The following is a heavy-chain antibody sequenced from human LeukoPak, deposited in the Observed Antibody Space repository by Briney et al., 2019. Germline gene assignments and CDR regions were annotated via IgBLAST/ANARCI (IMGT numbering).Heavy chain of an antibody. J-gene: IGHJ6*03. CDR1: GFTFSSYS. V-gene: IGHV3-21*01. CDR3: ARGSRIWLNYYYYMDV. CDR2: ISSSSSYI. Sequence: GGSLRLSWAASGFTFSSYSMNWVRQAPGKGLEWVSSISSSSSYIYYADSVKGRFTISRDNAKNSLYLQMNSLRAEDTVVYYCARGSRIWLNYYYYMDVGGKGTTVTVSS. D-gene: IGHD5-18*01.